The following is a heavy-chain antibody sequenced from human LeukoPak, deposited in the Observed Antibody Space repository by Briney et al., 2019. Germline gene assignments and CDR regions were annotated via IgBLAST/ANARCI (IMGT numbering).Heavy chain of an antibody. CDR2: IYHSGST. J-gene: IGHJ6*03. D-gene: IGHD6-19*01. V-gene: IGHV4-30-2*01. CDR1: GGSISSGGYY. CDR3: ARAVADTEWYYYYYMDV. Sequence: PSETLSLTCTVSGGSISSGGYYWSWIRQPPGKGLEWIGYIYHSGSTYYNPSLKSRVTISVDRSKNQFPLKLSSVTAADTAVYYCARAVADTEWYYYYYMDVWGKGTTVTVSS.